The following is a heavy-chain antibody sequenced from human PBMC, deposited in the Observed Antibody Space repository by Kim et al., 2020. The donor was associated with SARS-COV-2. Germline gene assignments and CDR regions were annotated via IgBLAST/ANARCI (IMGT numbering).Heavy chain of an antibody. CDR1: GFTFSSYA. V-gene: IGHV3-30*04. J-gene: IGHJ4*02. CDR3: ASNWNSIDY. D-gene: IGHD1-1*01. Sequence: GGSLRLSCAASGFTFSSYAMHWVRQAPGKGLEWVAVISYDGSNKYYSDSVKGRFTISRDNSKNTLYLQMNSLRAEDTAVYYCASNWNSIDYWGQGTLVTVSS. CDR2: ISYDGSNK.